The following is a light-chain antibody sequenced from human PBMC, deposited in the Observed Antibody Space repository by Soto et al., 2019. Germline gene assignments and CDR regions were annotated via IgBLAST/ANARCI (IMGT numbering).Light chain of an antibody. V-gene: IGLV2-11*01. J-gene: IGLJ2*01. Sequence: QSVLTQPRSVSGSPGQSVTISCTGTSSDVGGYDYVSWYQQHPGKAPKVMIYDVSKRPSGVPDRFSGSKSGNTASLTISGLQAEDDADYYCCSYAGSYSMIFGGGTKLTVL. CDR3: CSYAGSYSMI. CDR2: DVS. CDR1: SSDVGGYDY.